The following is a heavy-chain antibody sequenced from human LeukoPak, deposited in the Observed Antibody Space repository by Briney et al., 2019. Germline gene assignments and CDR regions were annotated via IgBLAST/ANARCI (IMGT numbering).Heavy chain of an antibody. V-gene: IGHV4-61*02. CDR1: GGSFSSGRYC. CDR3: ARDTWVDYDFWSGYYTREDYYYYGMDV. D-gene: IGHD3-3*01. Sequence: SQTLSLTCTASGGSFSSGRYCWSWLRQPAGKGLVWIVRIYASGSTNYNPFLNRRVTFSVDTTKIQYSLKLSAVTAADTAVYYCARDTWVDYDFWSGYYTREDYYYYGMDVWGQGTTVTVSS. CDR2: IYASGST. J-gene: IGHJ6*02.